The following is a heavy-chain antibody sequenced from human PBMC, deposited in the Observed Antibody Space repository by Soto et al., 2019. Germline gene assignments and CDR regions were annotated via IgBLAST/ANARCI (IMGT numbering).Heavy chain of an antibody. J-gene: IGHJ6*02. D-gene: IGHD3-10*01. CDR3: ARDSSMVRGFIPPPDYYYYGMAV. Sequence: QVQLVESGGGVVQPGRSLRLSCAASGFTFSSYAMHWVRQAPGKGLEWVAVISYAGSNKYYADSVKGRFTISRDNSKNTLYLQMNSLRAEDTAVYYFARDSSMVRGFIPPPDYYYYGMAVWCHGSTVTVS. CDR1: GFTFSSYA. CDR2: ISYAGSNK. V-gene: IGHV3-30-3*01.